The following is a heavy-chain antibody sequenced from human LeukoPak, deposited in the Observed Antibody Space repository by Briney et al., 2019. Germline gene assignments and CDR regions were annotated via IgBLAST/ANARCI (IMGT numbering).Heavy chain of an antibody. CDR3: ARVGYVSSGYFPSLFDY. CDR2: IYYSGST. D-gene: IGHD3-22*01. V-gene: IGHV4-39*07. Sequence: PSETLSLTCTVSGGSISSSSYYWGWIRQPPGKGLEWIGSIYYSGSTYYNPSLKSRVTISVDTSKNQFSLKLSSVTAADTAVYYCARVGYVSSGYFPSLFDYWGQGTLVTVSS. CDR1: GGSISSSSYY. J-gene: IGHJ4*02.